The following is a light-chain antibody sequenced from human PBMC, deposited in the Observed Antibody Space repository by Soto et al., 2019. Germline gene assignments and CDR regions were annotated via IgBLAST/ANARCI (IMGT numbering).Light chain of an antibody. V-gene: IGLV2-11*01. Sequence: QSALTQPRSVSGSPGQSVTISCTGSRSDVGGYKYVSWYQQFSGKAPKLIIYDVAKRPSGVPGRFSGSKSGNTASLTISGLQAEDEGDYYCCSYGGGRTPLGFGGGTKLTVL. CDR3: CSYGGGRTPLG. CDR2: DVA. J-gene: IGLJ2*01. CDR1: RSDVGGYKY.